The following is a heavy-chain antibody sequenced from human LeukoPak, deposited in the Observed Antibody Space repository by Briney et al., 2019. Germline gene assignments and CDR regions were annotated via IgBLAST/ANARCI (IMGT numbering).Heavy chain of an antibody. CDR2: ISAYNGNT. J-gene: IGHJ4*02. D-gene: IGHD1-1*01. CDR1: GYTFTSYG. Sequence: ASVKVSCKASGYTFTSYGISWVRQAPGQGLEWMGWISAYNGNTNYAQKLQGRVTMTTDTSTSTAYMELRSLRSDDTAVYYCARDLEPGGLLMYPDYWGQGTLVTVSS. CDR3: ARDLEPGGLLMYPDY. V-gene: IGHV1-18*01.